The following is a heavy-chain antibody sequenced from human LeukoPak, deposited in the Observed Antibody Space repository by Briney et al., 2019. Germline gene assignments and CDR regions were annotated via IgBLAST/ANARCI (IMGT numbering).Heavy chain of an antibody. D-gene: IGHD5-18*01. CDR2: INHSGST. Sequence: NPSETLSLTCAVYGGSFSGYYWSWIRQPPGKGLEWIGEINHSGSTNYNPSLKSRVTISVDKSKNQFSLKLSSVTAADTAVYYCARVCGAHGKVWIRYYFDYWGQGTLVTVSS. J-gene: IGHJ4*02. V-gene: IGHV4-34*01. CDR1: GGSFSGYY. CDR3: ARVCGAHGKVWIRYYFDY.